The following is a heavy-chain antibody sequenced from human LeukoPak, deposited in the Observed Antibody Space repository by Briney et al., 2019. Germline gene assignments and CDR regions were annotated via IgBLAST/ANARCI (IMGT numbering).Heavy chain of an antibody. CDR3: ARHSRPGYGDYENAFDI. CDR2: FYDSGST. V-gene: IGHV4-39*01. D-gene: IGHD5-12*01. Sequence: SETLSLTCTVSGGSISSSTYYWDWLRQPPGKGLEWIGNFYDSGSTWYNPSLKSRVTISGDTSKNQFSLKLTSVTAADTAVHYCARHSRPGYGDYENAFDIWGQGTMVTVSS. J-gene: IGHJ3*02. CDR1: GGSISSSTYY.